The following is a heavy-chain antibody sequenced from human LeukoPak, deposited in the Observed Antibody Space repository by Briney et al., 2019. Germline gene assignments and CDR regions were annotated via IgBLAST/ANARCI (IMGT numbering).Heavy chain of an antibody. CDR1: GDSINSYY. Sequence: ETLSLTCTVSGDSINSYYWSWIRQPPGKGLEWVANIKQDGSEKYYVDSVEGRFTISRDNAKNSLYLQMNSLRAEDTAVYYCARERQNKDFWSGGDYWGQGTLVTVSS. CDR3: ARERQNKDFWSGGDY. V-gene: IGHV3-7*01. CDR2: IKQDGSEK. D-gene: IGHD3-3*01. J-gene: IGHJ4*02.